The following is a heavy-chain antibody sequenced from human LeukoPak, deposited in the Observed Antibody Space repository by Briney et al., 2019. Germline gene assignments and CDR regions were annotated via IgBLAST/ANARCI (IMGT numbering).Heavy chain of an antibody. J-gene: IGHJ4*02. CDR2: ISTSSRTI. D-gene: IGHD3-10*01. CDR1: GFAFSSYA. Sequence: GGSLRLSCAASGFAFSSYAMNWVRQAPGKGLEWVSYISTSSRTIFYADSVKGRFTISRDNAKNSLYLQMNSLRAEDTAVYYCARIYYGSGSYYNTIDYWGQGTRITVSS. V-gene: IGHV3-48*01. CDR3: ARIYYGSGSYYNTIDY.